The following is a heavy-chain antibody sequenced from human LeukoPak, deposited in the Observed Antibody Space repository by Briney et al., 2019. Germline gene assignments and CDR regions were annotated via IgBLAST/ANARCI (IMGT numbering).Heavy chain of an antibody. J-gene: IGHJ4*02. CDR1: GGSIRGGSYY. Sequence: SETLSLTCTVSGGSIRGGSYYWNWIRQPAGKGLEWIGRIYVGGSTNYNPPLKSRVTISVDTSKKQFSLNLRSVTAADTAVYYCARIMYYYETGGYRDYFDSWGQGILVTVSS. CDR2: IYVGGST. V-gene: IGHV4-61*02. D-gene: IGHD3-22*01. CDR3: ARIMYYYETGGYRDYFDS.